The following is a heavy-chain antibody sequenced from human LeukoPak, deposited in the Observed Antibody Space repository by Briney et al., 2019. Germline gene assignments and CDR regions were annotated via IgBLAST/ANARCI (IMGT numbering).Heavy chain of an antibody. J-gene: IGHJ4*02. CDR2: INPSGDST. CDR1: GYTFTSYD. V-gene: IGHV1-46*01. CDR3: AREEARILEKNYFDY. D-gene: IGHD1-1*01. Sequence: GASVKVSCKASGYTFTSYDMHWVRQAPGQGLEWMGIINPSGDSTSYAQKFQGRVTMTRDTSTSTVYMELSSMRSEDTAVYYCAREEARILEKNYFDYWGQGTLVTVSS.